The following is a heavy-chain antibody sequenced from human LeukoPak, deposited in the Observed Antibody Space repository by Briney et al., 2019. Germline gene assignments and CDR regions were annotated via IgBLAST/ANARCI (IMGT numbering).Heavy chain of an antibody. CDR3: ARFSRSSTPVY. J-gene: IGHJ4*02. CDR2: IKQDGSDI. Sequence: GGSLRLSCAASGFTFSDYYMSWIRQAPGKGLDWVANIKQDGSDINYVDSVKGRFTVSRDNAKNSLSLQMNSLRAEDTAVYFCARFSRSSTPVYWGQGTLVTVSS. V-gene: IGHV3-7*01. D-gene: IGHD6-6*01. CDR1: GFTFSDYY.